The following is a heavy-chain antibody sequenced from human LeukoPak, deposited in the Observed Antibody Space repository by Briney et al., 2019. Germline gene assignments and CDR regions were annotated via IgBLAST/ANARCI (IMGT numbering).Heavy chain of an antibody. CDR1: GFTFSSYE. Sequence: GGSLRLSCSASGFTFSSYEMNWVRQAPGKGLEWVSYISSTGSTIYYADSVKGRFTISRDNAKNSLYLQLNSLRAEDTAVYYCARSLVVGATYPYHWGQGTLVTVSS. J-gene: IGHJ5*02. V-gene: IGHV3-48*03. D-gene: IGHD1-26*01. CDR3: ARSLVVGATYPYH. CDR2: ISSTGSTI.